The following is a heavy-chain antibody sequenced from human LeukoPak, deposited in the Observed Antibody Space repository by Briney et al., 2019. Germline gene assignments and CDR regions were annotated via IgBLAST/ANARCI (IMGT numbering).Heavy chain of an antibody. V-gene: IGHV3-7*03. CDR2: INKDGSEK. J-gene: IGHJ4*02. D-gene: IGHD2-15*01. CDR1: GVTLNTYW. Sequence: GGSLRLSCAASGVTLNTYWMNWVRQAPGKGLEWVASINKDGSEKYYVDSMKGRFTISRDNAKNSLYLQMNSLRAEDTAVYYCARVPFCSGPTCYGFFDYWGQGTLVTVSS. CDR3: ARVPFCSGPTCYGFFDY.